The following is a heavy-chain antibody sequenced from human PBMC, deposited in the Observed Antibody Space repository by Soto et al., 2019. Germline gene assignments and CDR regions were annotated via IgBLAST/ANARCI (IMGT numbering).Heavy chain of an antibody. CDR1: GFTFSSYA. CDR3: AKGGGGGWYTAFDS. D-gene: IGHD2-15*01. CDR2: ITSSGGST. V-gene: IGHV3-23*01. J-gene: IGHJ3*02. Sequence: EVQLLESGGGLVQPGGSLRLSCAASGFTFSSYAMSWVRQAPGEGLASVSTITSSGGSTYYADSVKGRFTISRDNSQDTVFLQMNSLRVEDTAVYYCAKGGGGGWYTAFDSWGQGTTLTVSS.